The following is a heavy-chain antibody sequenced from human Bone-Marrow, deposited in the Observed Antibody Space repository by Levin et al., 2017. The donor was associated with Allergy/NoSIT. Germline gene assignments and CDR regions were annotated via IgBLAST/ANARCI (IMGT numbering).Heavy chain of an antibody. CDR1: GYTFTDYD. CDR3: ASDFTFTVVMGGDAFDP. V-gene: IGHV1-8*01. Sequence: ASVKVSCKAAGYTFTDYDINWVRQATGQGLEWMGWMSPSSGSTGYAQKFKGRVTMSRDTSISTAYMEPSSLESDDTAVYYCASDFTFTVVMGGDAFDPWGQGTMVTVSS. D-gene: IGHD2-8*01. CDR2: MSPSSGST. J-gene: IGHJ3*01.